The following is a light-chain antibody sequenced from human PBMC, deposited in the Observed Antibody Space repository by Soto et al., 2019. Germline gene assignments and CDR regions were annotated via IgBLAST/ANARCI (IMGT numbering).Light chain of an antibody. CDR2: EVS. J-gene: IGLJ1*01. Sequence: QSALTQPASVSGSPGQSITISCTGTSSDVGRYNYVSWYQQHPGKAPKLMIYEVSNRPSGVSNRFSGSKSGDTASLTISGLQAEDEADYYFSSYTSGSTDVFGTGSKLTVL. CDR3: SSYTSGSTDV. CDR1: SSDVGRYNY. V-gene: IGLV2-14*01.